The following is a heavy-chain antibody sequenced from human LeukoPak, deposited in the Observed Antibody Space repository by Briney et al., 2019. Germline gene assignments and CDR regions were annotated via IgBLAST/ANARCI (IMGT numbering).Heavy chain of an antibody. D-gene: IGHD6-19*01. J-gene: IGHJ5*02. Sequence: GASVKVSCKASEYTFIAYYLHWVRQAPGQGLEWMGWINPNSGDTNFAQNFQGRVTMTRDTSISTVYMELSRLRSDDTAVDYCARVAQWLVESDWFDPWGQGTLVTVSS. CDR1: EYTFIAYY. CDR2: INPNSGDT. CDR3: ARVAQWLVESDWFDP. V-gene: IGHV1-2*02.